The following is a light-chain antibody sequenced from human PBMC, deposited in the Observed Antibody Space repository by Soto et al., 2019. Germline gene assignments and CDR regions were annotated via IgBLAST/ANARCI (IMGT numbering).Light chain of an antibody. J-gene: IGLJ1*01. CDR1: SRDAVGYEY. CDR3: SSYSISTAYL. CDR2: EVS. V-gene: IGLV2-14*01. Sequence: QSSFPHPASVSGSPGQSITISCTETSRDAVGYEYVSWYQLHPGKAPKLMVFEVSNRPSGVSYRFSASKSGNTASLTSSGLQAEDEADYFCSSYSISTAYLFGTGTKATVL.